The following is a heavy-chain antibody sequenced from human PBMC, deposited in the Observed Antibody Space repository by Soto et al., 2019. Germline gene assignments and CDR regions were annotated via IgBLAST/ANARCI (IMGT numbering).Heavy chain of an antibody. Sequence: QVQLVQSGAEVKKPGSSVKVSCKAPGGTFSSYAISWVRQAPGQGLEWMVGVIPIFGTAKYAQKFQGRVTITADESTSTGYMELRSLRSEDTAVYYCARSQGGSSSLDIYYYYYYGMDVWGQGTTVTVSS. V-gene: IGHV1-69*01. J-gene: IGHJ6*02. CDR2: VIPIFGTA. D-gene: IGHD2-15*01. CDR3: ARSQGGSSSLDIYYYYYYGMDV. CDR1: GGTFSSYA.